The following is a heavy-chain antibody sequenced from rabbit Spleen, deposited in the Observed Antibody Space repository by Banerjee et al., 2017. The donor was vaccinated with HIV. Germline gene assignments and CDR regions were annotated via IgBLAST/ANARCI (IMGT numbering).Heavy chain of an antibody. J-gene: IGHJ4*01. V-gene: IGHV1S45*01. CDR3: ARGDSNNNGGGYTF. CDR2: IYGGNGGST. D-gene: IGHD1-1*01. CDR1: GIDFSGSYY. Sequence: QEQLVESGGGLVQPGASLTLTCKASGIDFSGSYYMSWVRQAPGKGLEWIACIYGGNGGSTYYASWAKGRFTISKTSSTTVTLQMTSLTAADTATYFCARGDSNNNGGGYTFWGPGTLVTVS.